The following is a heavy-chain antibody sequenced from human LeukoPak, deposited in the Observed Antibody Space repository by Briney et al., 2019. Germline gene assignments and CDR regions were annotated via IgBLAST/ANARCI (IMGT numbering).Heavy chain of an antibody. V-gene: IGHV3-21*01. J-gene: IGHJ4*02. Sequence: PGGSLRLSCAASGFTFSSYSMNWVRQAPGKGLEWVSSISSSSSYIYYADSVKGRFTISRDNAKNSLYLQMNSLRAEDTAVYYCARVLDYYDSSGYYPGYFDYWGQGTLVTVSS. CDR1: GFTFSSYS. CDR3: ARVLDYYDSSGYYPGYFDY. D-gene: IGHD3-22*01. CDR2: ISSSSSYI.